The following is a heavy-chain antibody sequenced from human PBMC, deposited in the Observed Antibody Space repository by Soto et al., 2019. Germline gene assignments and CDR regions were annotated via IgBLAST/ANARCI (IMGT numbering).Heavy chain of an antibody. CDR3: AHRPSGWYLFDY. CDR2: IYWNDDK. V-gene: IGHV2-5*01. Sequence: QITLKESGPPLVRPTQTLTLTCTFSGFSLSTSGLGVGWIRQPPGKALEWLALIYWNDDKRYSPSLKARLTITNDTSKNQVVLTMTNMDPVDTVTYYYAHRPSGWYLFDYWGQGTLVTVSS. CDR1: GFSLSTSGLG. J-gene: IGHJ4*02. D-gene: IGHD6-19*01.